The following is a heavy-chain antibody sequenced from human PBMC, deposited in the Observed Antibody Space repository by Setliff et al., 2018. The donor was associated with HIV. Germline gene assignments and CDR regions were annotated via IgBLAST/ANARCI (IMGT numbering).Heavy chain of an antibody. CDR2: IKSKADGGTT. D-gene: IGHD3-10*01. V-gene: IGHV3-15*01. Sequence: PGGSLRLSCEASGFTFGRYTMTWVRQAPGRGLEWVGRIKSKADGGTTDYAAPVKGRFTISRDDSKRMVYLQMNSLTSEDTAVYFCTRSYYYWGQGTLVTVSS. J-gene: IGHJ4*02. CDR1: GFTFGRYT. CDR3: TRSYYY.